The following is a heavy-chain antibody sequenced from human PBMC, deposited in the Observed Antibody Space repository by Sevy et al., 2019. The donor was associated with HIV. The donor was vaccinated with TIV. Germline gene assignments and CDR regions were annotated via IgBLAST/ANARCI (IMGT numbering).Heavy chain of an antibody. V-gene: IGHV3-30*18. CDR3: AKDFTGFYGMDV. J-gene: IGHJ6*02. Sequence: GGSLRLTCAVSGLTLSSCGMHWVRQAPGKGLEWVAVISYDGSNKYYAESVKGRFTISRDKSKNTLYLQMNSLRAEDTAVYYCAKDFTGFYGMDVWDQGTTVTVSS. D-gene: IGHD3-9*01. CDR1: GLTLSSCG. CDR2: ISYDGSNK.